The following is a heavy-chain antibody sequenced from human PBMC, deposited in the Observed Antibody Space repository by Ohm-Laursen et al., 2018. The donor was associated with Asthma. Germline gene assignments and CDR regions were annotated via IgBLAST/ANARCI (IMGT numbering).Heavy chain of an antibody. D-gene: IGHD5-18*01. CDR1: GFTFSSYS. J-gene: IGHJ4*02. Sequence: GSLRLSCTAPGFTFSSYSMNWVRQAPGKGLEWVSYISSSSSTIYYADSVKGRFTISRDNAKNSLYLQMNSLRDEDTAVYYCARDFGYSYGYDYWGQGTLVTVSS. V-gene: IGHV3-48*02. CDR3: ARDFGYSYGYDY. CDR2: ISSSSSTI.